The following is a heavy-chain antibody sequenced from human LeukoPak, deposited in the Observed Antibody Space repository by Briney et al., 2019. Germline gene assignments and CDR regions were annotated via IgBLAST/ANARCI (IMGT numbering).Heavy chain of an antibody. CDR3: AAGTYSSSWPLDY. D-gene: IGHD6-13*01. V-gene: IGHV3-53*01. CDR1: GFTFANYA. J-gene: IGHJ4*02. Sequence: GGSLRLSCAASGFTFANYAMSWVRQAPGKGLEWVSVIYSGGSTYYADSVKGRFTISRDNSKNTLYLQMNSLRAEDTAVYYCAAGTYSSSWPLDYWGQGTLVTVSS. CDR2: IYSGGST.